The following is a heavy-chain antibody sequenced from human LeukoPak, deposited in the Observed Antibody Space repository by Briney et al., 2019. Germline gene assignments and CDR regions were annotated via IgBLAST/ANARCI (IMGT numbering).Heavy chain of an antibody. D-gene: IGHD3-22*01. V-gene: IGHV4-38-2*02. J-gene: IGHJ4*02. CDR1: GYSISSGYY. CDR2: IYHSGST. CDR3: ARQPYYYEG. Sequence: SETPSLTCTVSGYSISSGYYWGWIRQPPGKGLEWIGSIYHSGSTYYNPSLKSRVTISVDTSKNQFSLKLSSVTAADTAVYYCARQPYYYEGWGQGTLVTVSS.